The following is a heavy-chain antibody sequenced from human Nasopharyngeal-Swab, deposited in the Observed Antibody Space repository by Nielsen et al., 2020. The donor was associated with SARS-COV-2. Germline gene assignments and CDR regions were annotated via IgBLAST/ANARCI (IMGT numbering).Heavy chain of an antibody. CDR1: GASISSSINY. CDR2: VSYSGTA. Sequence: SETLSLTCTVSGASISSSINYWGWIRQSPQKGLEWIGTVSYSGTANYNPSLNSRVTMSVDTSKNQFSLKLTSVTAADTAVYYCARDESGDYLGLPFDHWGRGTLVTVSS. V-gene: IGHV4-39*07. J-gene: IGHJ4*02. CDR3: ARDESGDYLGLPFDH. D-gene: IGHD4-17*01.